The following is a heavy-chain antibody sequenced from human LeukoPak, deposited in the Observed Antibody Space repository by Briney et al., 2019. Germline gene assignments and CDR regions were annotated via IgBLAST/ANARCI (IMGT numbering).Heavy chain of an antibody. Sequence: SQTLSLTCAISGDSVSSNSTAWNWIRQSPSRGLEWLGRTYYRSKWYNDYAVSVKSRITINPDTSKNQFSLKLSSVTAADTAVYYCARGKVRWELPDYWGQGTLVTVSS. J-gene: IGHJ4*02. CDR3: ARGKVRWELPDY. D-gene: IGHD1-26*01. V-gene: IGHV6-1*01. CDR1: GDSVSSNSTA. CDR2: TYYRSKWYN.